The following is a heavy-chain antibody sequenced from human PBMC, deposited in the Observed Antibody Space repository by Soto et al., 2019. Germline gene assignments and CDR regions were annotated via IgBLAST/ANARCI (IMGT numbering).Heavy chain of an antibody. V-gene: IGHV1-69*13. CDR3: ARGAMANFDY. J-gene: IGHJ4*02. Sequence: SVKVSCKGSGGTFGSRGIAWVRQAPGQGLEWMGGFIAMLGTPTYAKKVQGRATISADESLTSSYLELRSLRSEDTGVYFCARGAMANFDYWGQGTVVTVSS. CDR1: GGTFGSRG. CDR2: FIAMLGTP. D-gene: IGHD5-18*01.